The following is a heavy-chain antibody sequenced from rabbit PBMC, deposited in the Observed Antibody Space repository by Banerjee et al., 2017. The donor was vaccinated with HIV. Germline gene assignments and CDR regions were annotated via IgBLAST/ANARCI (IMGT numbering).Heavy chain of an antibody. V-gene: IGHV1S45*01. CDR3: ARDRDTGSVYYFDL. CDR1: GFSFSNKYV. J-gene: IGHJ3*01. Sequence: QEQLEESGGDLVKPEGSLTLTCTASGFSFSNKYVMCWVRQAPGKGLEWIACSYAGSSGSTYYANWAKGRFTISKTSSTTVTLQMTSLTAADTATYFCARDRDTGSVYYFDLWGQGTLVTVS. CDR2: SYAGSSGST. D-gene: IGHD8-1*01.